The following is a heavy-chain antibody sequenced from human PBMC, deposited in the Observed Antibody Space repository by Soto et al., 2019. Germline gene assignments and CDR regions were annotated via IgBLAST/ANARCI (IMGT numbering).Heavy chain of an antibody. J-gene: IGHJ6*03. V-gene: IGHV4-59*01. Sequence: SETLSLTCTVSGGSISSYYWSWIRQPPGKGLEWIGYIYYSGSTNYNPSLKSRVTISVDTSKNQFSLKLSSVTAADTAVYYCARIYGVDLWDYYYMDVWGKGTTVTVSS. D-gene: IGHD3-3*01. CDR2: IYYSGST. CDR3: ARIYGVDLWDYYYMDV. CDR1: GGSISSYY.